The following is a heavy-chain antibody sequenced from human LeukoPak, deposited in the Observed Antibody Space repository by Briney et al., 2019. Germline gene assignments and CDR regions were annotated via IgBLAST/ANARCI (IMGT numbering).Heavy chain of an antibody. CDR1: GNSIGSGDNY. CDR2: IYTSGST. Sequence: SQTLSLTCTVSGNSIGSGDNYWSWIRQPAGKGLEWIGRIYTSGSTNYNPSLKSRVTISGDTSKNQFSLRLSSVTAADTAVYYCARERGELLWFGELRPFDYWGQGTLVTVSS. CDR3: ARERGELLWFGELRPFDY. V-gene: IGHV4-61*02. D-gene: IGHD3-10*01. J-gene: IGHJ4*02.